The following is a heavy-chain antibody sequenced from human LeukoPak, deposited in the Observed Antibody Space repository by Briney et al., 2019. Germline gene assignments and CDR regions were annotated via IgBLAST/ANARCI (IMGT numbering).Heavy chain of an antibody. CDR1: GFTFDDYA. CDR3: ARKAHGHDAFDI. J-gene: IGHJ3*02. V-gene: IGHV3-9*01. Sequence: GGSLRLSCAASGFTFDDYAMHWVRQAPGKGLEWVSGISWNSGSIGHADSVKGRFTISRDNAKNSLYLQMNSLRAEDTALYYCARKAHGHDAFDIWGQGTMVTVSS. CDR2: ISWNSGSI. D-gene: IGHD4-17*01.